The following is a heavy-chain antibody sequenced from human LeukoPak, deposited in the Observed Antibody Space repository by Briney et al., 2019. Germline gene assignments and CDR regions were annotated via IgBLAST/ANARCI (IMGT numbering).Heavy chain of an antibody. CDR1: GGSFSGHY. CDR3: ARVEVIAAAGTNHAFDI. V-gene: IGHV4-34*01. D-gene: IGHD6-13*01. J-gene: IGHJ3*02. CDR2: INHSGST. Sequence: SETLSLTCALYGGSFSGHYWSWVRQPPGKGLEGSGEINHSGSTNYNPSLTSRGTISVDTSRNQFSLNLSSVTAADTAVYYCARVEVIAAAGTNHAFDIWGQGTMVTVSS.